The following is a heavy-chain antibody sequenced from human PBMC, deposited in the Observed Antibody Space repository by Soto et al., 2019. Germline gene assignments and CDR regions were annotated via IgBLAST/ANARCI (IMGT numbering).Heavy chain of an antibody. CDR1: GGTLSRSA. J-gene: IGHJ4*02. D-gene: IGHD6-13*01. CDR2: IIPSFGPA. CDR3: GTGSSWTKVES. V-gene: IGHV1-69*01. Sequence: QVQLVQSGAEVKKPGSSVKVSCKASGGTLSRSAISWVRQATGQGLEWMGGIIPSFGPAIYAQKFRGRVSIIADESTRTAYMEMSSLRSDDTAVYYCGTGSSWTKVESWGQGTLVTVSS.